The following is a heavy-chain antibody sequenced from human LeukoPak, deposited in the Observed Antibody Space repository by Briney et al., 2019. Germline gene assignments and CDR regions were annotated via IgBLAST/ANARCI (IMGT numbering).Heavy chain of an antibody. Sequence: PGGSPRLSCAASGLSASSSYMSWVRQAPGKGLEWVSVIYTDGSTDYADSVEGRFTVSRDNSKNSLYLQMNSLRTEDTALYYCARDSQEFFQHWGQGTLVTVPS. CDR2: IYTDGST. V-gene: IGHV3-53*05. CDR3: ARDSQEFFQH. CDR1: GLSASSSY. J-gene: IGHJ1*01.